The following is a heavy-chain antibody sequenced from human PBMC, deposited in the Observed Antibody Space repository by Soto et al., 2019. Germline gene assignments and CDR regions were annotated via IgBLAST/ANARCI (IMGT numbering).Heavy chain of an antibody. V-gene: IGHV3-53*01. CDR2: IYSGGIT. CDR1: GFTVSSNY. J-gene: IGHJ6*02. Sequence: GSLRLYGAASGFTVSSNYMSWVRQAPGKGLEWVSVIYSGGITYYADSVKGRFTISRDNSKNTLYLQMNSLRAEDTAVYYCARANGRSYYGMDVWGQGTTVTVSS. D-gene: IGHD1-1*01. CDR3: ARANGRSYYGMDV.